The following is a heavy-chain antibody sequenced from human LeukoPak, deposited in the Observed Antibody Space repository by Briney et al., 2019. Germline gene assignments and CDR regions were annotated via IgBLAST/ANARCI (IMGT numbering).Heavy chain of an antibody. CDR1: GFSFSSYG. J-gene: IGHJ4*02. CDR3: AKDPSFSVVVAATWIDY. V-gene: IGHV3-30*18. CDR2: ISYDGSNK. Sequence: GGSLRLSCEASGFSFSSYGMHWVRQAPGKGLEWVAVISYDGSNKYYADSVKGRFTISRDNSKNTLYLQMNSLRAEDTAVYYCAKDPSFSVVVAATWIDYWGQGTLVSVSS. D-gene: IGHD2-15*01.